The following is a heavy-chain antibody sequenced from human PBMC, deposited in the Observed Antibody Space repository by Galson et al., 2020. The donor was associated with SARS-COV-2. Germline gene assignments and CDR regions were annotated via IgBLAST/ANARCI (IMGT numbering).Heavy chain of an antibody. CDR1: NASISSPNYY. Sequence: SETLSLTCTVSNASISSPNYYWGWIRQPPGKGLEWIGSIYYLGSTYYNPSLKTRVTISVDTSKNQFSLNLSSVTAADTAVYHCVRQGTRWFDPWGQGTLVTVSS. J-gene: IGHJ5*02. CDR3: VRQGTRWFDP. CDR2: IYYLGST. V-gene: IGHV4-39*01. D-gene: IGHD1-1*01.